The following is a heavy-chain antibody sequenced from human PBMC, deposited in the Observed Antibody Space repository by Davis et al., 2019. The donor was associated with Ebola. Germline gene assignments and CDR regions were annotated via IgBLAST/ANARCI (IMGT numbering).Heavy chain of an antibody. CDR2: FYSGGST. Sequence: PGGSLRLSCAASGFIVSYEYMSWVRQAPVKGLEWVLIFYSGGSTDYADSVKGRFTISRDNSKNTRYLQMNSLRAEDTAAYHCAREGRVEYYGMDVWGQGTTVTVSS. V-gene: IGHV3-66*02. CDR3: AREGRVEYYGMDV. D-gene: IGHD2-15*01. CDR1: GFIVSYEY. J-gene: IGHJ6*02.